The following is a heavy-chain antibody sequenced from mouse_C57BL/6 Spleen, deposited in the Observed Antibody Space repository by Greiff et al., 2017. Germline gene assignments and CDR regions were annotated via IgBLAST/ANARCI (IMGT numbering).Heavy chain of an antibody. Sequence: EVQGVESGTVLARPGASVKMSCKTSGYTFTSYWMHWVKQRPGQGLEWIGAIYPGNSDTSYNQKFKGKAKLTAVTSASTAYMELSSQTNKDSAIYYCTRYYGSSLGYFDYWGQGTTLTVSS. CDR3: TRYYGSSLGYFDY. CDR2: IYPGNSDT. CDR1: GYTFTSYW. V-gene: IGHV1-5*01. D-gene: IGHD1-1*01. J-gene: IGHJ2*01.